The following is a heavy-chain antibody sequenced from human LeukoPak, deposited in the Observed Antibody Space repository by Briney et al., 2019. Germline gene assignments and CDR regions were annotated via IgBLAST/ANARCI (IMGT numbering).Heavy chain of an antibody. CDR2: INPSGGST. J-gene: IGHJ4*02. Sequence: GASVKVSCKASGYTFTTYYIHWVRQAPGQGLEWMGFINPSGGSTSYAQKFQGRVTMTRDTSTSTVYMELSSLRSEDTAVYYCAGNVASGLDYWGQGTLVIVSS. CDR1: GYTFTTYY. D-gene: IGHD3-10*01. V-gene: IGHV1-46*03. CDR3: AGNVASGLDY.